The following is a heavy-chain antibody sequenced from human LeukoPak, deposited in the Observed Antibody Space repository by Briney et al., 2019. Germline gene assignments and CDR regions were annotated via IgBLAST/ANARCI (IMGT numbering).Heavy chain of an antibody. CDR1: GGSISSSSYY. CDR2: IYYSGST. V-gene: IGHV4-39*07. Sequence: NSSETLSLTCTVSGGSISSSSYYWGWIRQPPGKGLEWIGSIYYSGSTYYNPSLKRRVTISVDTSKNQFSLKLSSVTAADTAVYYCAGVDTAMVMGMWFDPWGQGTLVTVSS. J-gene: IGHJ5*02. CDR3: AGVDTAMVMGMWFDP. D-gene: IGHD5-18*01.